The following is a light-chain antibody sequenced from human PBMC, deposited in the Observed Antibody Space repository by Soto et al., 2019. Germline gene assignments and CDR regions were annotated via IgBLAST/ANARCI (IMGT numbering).Light chain of an antibody. J-gene: IGKJ1*01. Sequence: EIVLTQSPGTLSLSPGERATLSCRASQSGSSTYLAWYQQKPGQAPRLLIYGASSRATGIPARFSGSGSGTDFNLTISRLEPEDFAVYYCQQYGSSPQTFGQGTKVDNK. CDR3: QQYGSSPQT. CDR2: GAS. V-gene: IGKV3-20*01. CDR1: QSGSSTY.